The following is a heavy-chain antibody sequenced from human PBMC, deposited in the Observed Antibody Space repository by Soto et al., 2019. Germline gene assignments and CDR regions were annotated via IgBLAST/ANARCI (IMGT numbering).Heavy chain of an antibody. CDR3: AGAHNRAYFDV. V-gene: IGHV4-59*01. CDR1: SGSISTYY. Sequence: SETLSLTCTVSSGSISTYYWSWIRQPPGKGLEWIGYIYYTGSTNYNPSLKTRVAISMDTSKNQFSLNLSSVTAADTAVYYCAGAHNRAYFDVWGLGTMVSVTS. D-gene: IGHD1-20*01. CDR2: IYYTGST. J-gene: IGHJ3*01.